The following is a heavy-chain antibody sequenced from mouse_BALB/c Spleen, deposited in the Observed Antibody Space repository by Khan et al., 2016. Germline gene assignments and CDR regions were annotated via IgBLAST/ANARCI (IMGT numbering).Heavy chain of an antibody. Sequence: EVELVESGGGLVKPGGSLKLSCAASGFTFSDYYMYWVRQTPEKRLEWVATISDGGSYTYYPDSVKGRFTISRANAKNNLYLQMSSLKSEDTARYYCAREDGYGHAMDYWGQGTSVTVSS. D-gene: IGHD1-2*01. CDR2: ISDGGSYT. J-gene: IGHJ4*01. CDR1: GFTFSDYY. CDR3: AREDGYGHAMDY. V-gene: IGHV5-4*02.